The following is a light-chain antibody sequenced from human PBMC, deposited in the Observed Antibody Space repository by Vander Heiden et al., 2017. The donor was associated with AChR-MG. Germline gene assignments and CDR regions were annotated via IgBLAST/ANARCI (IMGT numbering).Light chain of an antibody. J-gene: IGKJ3*01. V-gene: IGKV1-8*01. CDR3: QQYYSYPPT. CDR2: AAS. CDR1: QGISSY. Sequence: AIRITQSPSSLSASTGDRVTITCRASQGISSYLAWYQQKPGKATKLLIYAASTLQSGVPSRFSGSGSGTDFTLTISCLQSEDFATYYCQQYYSYPPTFGPGTKVDIK.